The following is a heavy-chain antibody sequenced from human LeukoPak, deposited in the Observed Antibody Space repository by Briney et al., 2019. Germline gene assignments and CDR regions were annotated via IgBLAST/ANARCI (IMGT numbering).Heavy chain of an antibody. Sequence: SETLSLTCAVYGGSFSGYYWSWIRQPPGKGLEWIGEINHSGSTNYNPSLKSRVTISVDTSKNQFSLKLSSVTAADTAVYYCARVNDYGYSQRSRFDYWGQGTLVTVYS. D-gene: IGHD4/OR15-4a*01. CDR3: ARVNDYGYSQRSRFDY. V-gene: IGHV4-34*01. J-gene: IGHJ4*02. CDR1: GGSFSGYY. CDR2: INHSGST.